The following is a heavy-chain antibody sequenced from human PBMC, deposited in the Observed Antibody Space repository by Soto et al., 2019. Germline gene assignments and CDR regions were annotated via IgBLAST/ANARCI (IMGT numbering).Heavy chain of an antibody. J-gene: IGHJ6*02. CDR1: GFTFSSYS. V-gene: IGHV3-21*01. CDR2: ISSSSSYI. CDR3: ASWCSGGSCYSGGGYYYYGMDV. D-gene: IGHD2-15*01. Sequence: PGGSLRLSCAASGFTFSSYSMNWVRQAPGKGLEWVSSISSSSSYIYYADSVKGRFTISRDNAKNSLYLQMNSLRAEDTAVYYCASWCSGGSCYSGGGYYYYGMDVWGQGTTVTVSS.